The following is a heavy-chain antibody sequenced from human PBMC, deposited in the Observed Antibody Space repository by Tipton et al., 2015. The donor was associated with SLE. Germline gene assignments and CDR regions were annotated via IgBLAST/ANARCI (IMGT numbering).Heavy chain of an antibody. CDR3: ARLDGYSSSHDY. D-gene: IGHD6-13*01. CDR2: IYYSGST. CDR1: GGSISSHY. Sequence: LRLSCTVSGGSISSHYWSWVRQPPGKGLEWIGYIYYSGSTNYNPSLKSRVTISVDTSKNQFSLKLSSVTAADTAVYYCARLDGYSSSHDYWGQGTLVTVSS. V-gene: IGHV4-59*08. J-gene: IGHJ4*02.